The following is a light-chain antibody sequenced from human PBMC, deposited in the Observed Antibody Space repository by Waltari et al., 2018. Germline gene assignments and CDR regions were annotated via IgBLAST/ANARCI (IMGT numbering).Light chain of an antibody. J-gene: IGLJ3*02. CDR2: RND. Sequence: QSVLTQPPSASGTPGQRVTIPCSGSTSNIGTNYLYWYQQFPGTAPKLLIYRNDQRPSGVPDRFSGSKSGTSASLAISGLRSEDEADYYCAAWDDSLSGRVFGGGTKLTVV. CDR3: AAWDDSLSGRV. V-gene: IGLV1-47*01. CDR1: TSNIGTNY.